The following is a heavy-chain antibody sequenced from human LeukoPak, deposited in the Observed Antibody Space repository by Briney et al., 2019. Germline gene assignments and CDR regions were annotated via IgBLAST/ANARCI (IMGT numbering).Heavy chain of an antibody. V-gene: IGHV4-59*08. Sequence: PSETLSLTCTVSGGSISSYHWSWTRQPPGKGLEWIGYIYYSGSTNYNPSLKSRVTISVDTSKNQFSLKPSSVTAADTAVYYCARGYYYGSGSYPWFDPWGQGTLVTVSS. J-gene: IGHJ5*02. D-gene: IGHD3-10*01. CDR3: ARGYYYGSGSYPWFDP. CDR2: IYYSGST. CDR1: GGSISSYH.